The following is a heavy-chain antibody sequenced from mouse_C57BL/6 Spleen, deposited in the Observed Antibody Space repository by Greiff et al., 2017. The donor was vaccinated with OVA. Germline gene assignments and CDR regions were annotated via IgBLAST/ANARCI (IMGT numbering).Heavy chain of an antibody. V-gene: IGHV1-55*01. CDR2: IYPGSGST. CDR3: ARRDSNYEDYFDY. D-gene: IGHD2-5*01. J-gene: IGHJ2*01. Sequence: QVQLQQPGAELVKPGASVKMSCKASGYTFTSYWITWVKQRPGQGLEWIGDIYPGSGSTNSNEKFKSKATLTVDTSSSTAYMQLSSLTSEDSAVYYGARRDSNYEDYFDYWGQGTTLTVSA. CDR1: GYTFTSYW.